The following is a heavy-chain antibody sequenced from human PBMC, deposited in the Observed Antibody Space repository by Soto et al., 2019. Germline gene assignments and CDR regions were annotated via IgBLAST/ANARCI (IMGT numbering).Heavy chain of an antibody. CDR3: ARETSLNVYYHYGMDA. Sequence: SETLSLTCAIYGGSFRGFYWSWIRQPPGKGLEWIGEINDSGTTNYNPSLKSRVTISADTSKTHFPLRLTSVTAADTAVYYCARETSLNVYYHYGMDAWGQGTTVT. CDR1: GGSFRGFY. CDR2: INDSGTT. J-gene: IGHJ6*02. D-gene: IGHD2-8*01. V-gene: IGHV4-34*01.